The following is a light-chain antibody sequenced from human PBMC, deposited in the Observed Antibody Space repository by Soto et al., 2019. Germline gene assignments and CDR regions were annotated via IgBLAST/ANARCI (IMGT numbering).Light chain of an antibody. CDR1: SSDVGGYNY. V-gene: IGLV2-11*01. CDR2: DVS. Sequence: QSALTQPRSVSGSPGQSVTISCTGTSSDVGGYNYVSWYQQHPGKAPKLMIYDVSKRPSGVPDRFSGSKSGTTASLTISGLQAEEAADYYCCSYAGSFLVVFGGGTKLTVL. J-gene: IGLJ2*01. CDR3: CSYAGSFLVV.